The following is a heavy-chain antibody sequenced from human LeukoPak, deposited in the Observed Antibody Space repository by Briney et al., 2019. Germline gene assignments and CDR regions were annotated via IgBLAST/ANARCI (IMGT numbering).Heavy chain of an antibody. D-gene: IGHD3-22*01. CDR2: IYHSGST. CDR1: GGSIRRSSYY. J-gene: IGHJ4*02. V-gene: IGHV4-39*07. Sequence: SETLSLTCTVSGGSIRRSSYYWGWIRQPPGQGLEWIGSIYHSGSTYYNPSLKSRVTISVDTSKNQFSLKLSSVTAADTAVYYCARISGYYFFYWGQGTLVTVSS. CDR3: ARISGYYFFY.